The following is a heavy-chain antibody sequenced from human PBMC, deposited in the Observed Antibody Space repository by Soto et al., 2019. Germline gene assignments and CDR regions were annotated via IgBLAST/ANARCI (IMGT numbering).Heavy chain of an antibody. J-gene: IGHJ6*02. Sequence: PSETLSLTCTVSGGSISSYYWSWIRQPPGKGLEWIGYIYYSGSTNYNPSLKSRVTISVDTSKNQFSLKLSSVTAADTAVYYCARQYCSGVSCYHPSDYYGMDVWGQGTTVTVSS. D-gene: IGHD2-15*01. CDR2: IYYSGST. V-gene: IGHV4-59*08. CDR1: GGSISSYY. CDR3: ARQYCSGVSCYHPSDYYGMDV.